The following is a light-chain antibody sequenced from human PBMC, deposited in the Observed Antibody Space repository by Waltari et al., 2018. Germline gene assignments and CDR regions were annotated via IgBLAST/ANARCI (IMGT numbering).Light chain of an antibody. Sequence: EIQMTQSPSSLSASVGDTVTITCQASQGIGNNLNWFQQKPGKAPKFLISRASNLQSGVPSRFSGGGSGSDFTLTISGLQPEDFATYYCQQGNSFPYTFGQGTKLEI. CDR3: QQGNSFPYT. J-gene: IGKJ2*01. CDR2: RAS. V-gene: IGKV1-16*01. CDR1: QGIGNN.